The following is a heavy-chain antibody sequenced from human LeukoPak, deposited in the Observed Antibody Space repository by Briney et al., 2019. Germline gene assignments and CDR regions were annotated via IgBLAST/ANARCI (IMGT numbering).Heavy chain of an antibody. CDR3: ARLGWRPNY. CDR1: GGSISSSAYH. D-gene: IGHD6-19*01. V-gene: IGHV4-39*01. Sequence: PSETLSLTCTVSGGSISSSAYHWGWIRQPPGKGLEWIGSFYYSGRTYYNLSLKSRVTISVDTSKNQFSLKVSSVTAADTAVYYCARLGWRPNYWGQGTLVTVSS. CDR2: FYYSGRT. J-gene: IGHJ4*02.